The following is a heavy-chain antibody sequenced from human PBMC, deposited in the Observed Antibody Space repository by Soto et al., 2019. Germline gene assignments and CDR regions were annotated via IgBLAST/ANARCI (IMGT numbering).Heavy chain of an antibody. V-gene: IGHV3-15*01. CDR1: GFTFSNAW. Sequence: GGSLRLSCAASGFTFSNAWMSWVRQAPGKGLEWVGRIKSKTDGGTTDYAAPVKGRFTISRDDSKNTLYLQMNSLKTEDTAVYYCTTDWRLYYDYIWGSYAFDIWGQGTMVTVSS. CDR3: TTDWRLYYDYIWGSYAFDI. CDR2: IKSKTDGGTT. D-gene: IGHD3-16*01. J-gene: IGHJ3*02.